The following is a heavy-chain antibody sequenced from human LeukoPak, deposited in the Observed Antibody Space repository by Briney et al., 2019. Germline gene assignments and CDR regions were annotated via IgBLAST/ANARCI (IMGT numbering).Heavy chain of an antibody. D-gene: IGHD6-13*01. CDR1: GIIFSNAW. CDR3: TTDLVAGGVVF. Sequence: GGSLRLSCAASGIIFSNAWMSWVRQAPGKGLEWVGRIKSESDGETTDYAAPVKGRFTPSRDDSKDTLYLQMNGLKTEDTAVYYCTTDLVAGGVVFWGQGTLVTVSS. V-gene: IGHV3-15*01. CDR2: IKSESDGETT. J-gene: IGHJ4*02.